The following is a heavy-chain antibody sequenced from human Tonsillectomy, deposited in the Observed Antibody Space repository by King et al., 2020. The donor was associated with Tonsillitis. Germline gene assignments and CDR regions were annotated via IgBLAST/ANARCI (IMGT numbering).Heavy chain of an antibody. V-gene: IGHV4-30-4*07. CDR1: GGSISSGGYS. J-gene: IGHJ5*02. CDR3: ARGYCSSTSCSHHGENWFDP. Sequence: VQLQESGPGLVKPSQTLSLTCAVSGGSISSGGYSWSWIRQPPGKGLGWIGYIYYSGSNYYNPSLKSRVTISVDTSKNQFSLKLSSVTAADTAVYYCARGYCSSTSCSHHGENWFDPWGQGTLVTVSS. D-gene: IGHD2-2*01. CDR2: IYYSGSN.